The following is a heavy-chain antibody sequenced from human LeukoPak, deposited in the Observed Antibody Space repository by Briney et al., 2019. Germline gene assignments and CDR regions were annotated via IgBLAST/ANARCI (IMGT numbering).Heavy chain of an antibody. J-gene: IGHJ4*02. D-gene: IGHD1-26*01. Sequence: PSETLSLTCTVSGDSMYSYYWSWIRQPPGKGLEWIGYIYHSGSTYYNPSLKSRVTISVDRSKNQFSLKLTSVTAAGTAVYYCAGAITELAYWGQGALVTVSS. CDR2: IYHSGST. CDR1: GDSMYSYY. V-gene: IGHV4-59*04. CDR3: AGAITELAY.